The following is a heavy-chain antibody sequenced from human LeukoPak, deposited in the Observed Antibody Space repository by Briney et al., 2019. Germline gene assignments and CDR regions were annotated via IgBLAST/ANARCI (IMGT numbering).Heavy chain of an antibody. CDR3: ARGRTYNGYVWGSFPQKYFDS. Sequence: PSETLSLTCTASGGSISSSSYYWSWIRQPPGKGLEWIGEITHSGSTNYNPSLKSRVSISLDTSKTHFTLSLSSVTAADTAVYYCARGRTYNGYVWGSFPQKYFDSWGQGTLVTVSS. D-gene: IGHD3-16*01. V-gene: IGHV4-39*02. CDR1: GGSISSSSYY. CDR2: ITHSGST. J-gene: IGHJ4*02.